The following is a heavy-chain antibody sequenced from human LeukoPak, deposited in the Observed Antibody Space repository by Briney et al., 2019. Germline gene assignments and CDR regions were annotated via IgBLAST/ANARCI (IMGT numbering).Heavy chain of an antibody. CDR1: GFTFSDYY. CDR2: ISSSGSTI. D-gene: IGHD3-3*01. J-gene: IGHJ3*02. CDR3: ARAPATRTAVTIFGVVTTYDAFDI. Sequence: GGSLRLSCLASGFTFSDYYMSWIRQAPGKGLEWVSYISSSGSTIYYADSVKGRFTISRDNAKNSLYLQMNSLRAEDTAVYYCARAPATRTAVTIFGVVTTYDAFDIWGQGTMVTVSS. V-gene: IGHV3-11*01.